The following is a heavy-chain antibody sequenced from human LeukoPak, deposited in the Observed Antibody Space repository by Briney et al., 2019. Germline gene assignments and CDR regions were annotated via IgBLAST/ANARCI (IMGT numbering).Heavy chain of an antibody. J-gene: IGHJ4*02. CDR1: GYTFTSYG. V-gene: IGHV1-18*01. CDR2: ISAYNGNT. CDR3: ARDVEPYYYDSSGYSPFDY. D-gene: IGHD3-22*01. Sequence: ASVKVSFKASGYTFTSYGISWVRQAPGQGLEWMGWISAYNGNTNYAQKLQGRVTMTTDTSTSTAYMELRSLRSDDTAVYYCARDVEPYYYDSSGYSPFDYWGQGTLVTVSS.